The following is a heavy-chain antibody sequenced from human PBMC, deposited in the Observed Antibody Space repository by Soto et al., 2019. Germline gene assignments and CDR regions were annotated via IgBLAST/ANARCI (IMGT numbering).Heavy chain of an antibody. CDR2: IYYSGNT. Sequence: TSGTLSLTCTVSGGSISSSSYFWGWIRQPPGKGLEWIGSIYYSGNTYYNPSLKSRVTISVDTSKNQFSLKLSSVTAADTAVYYWARGTSLWSGYRCGMDVWGQGTTVTVSS. J-gene: IGHJ6*02. CDR1: GGSISSSSYF. V-gene: IGHV4-39*01. CDR3: ARGTSLWSGYRCGMDV. D-gene: IGHD3-3*01.